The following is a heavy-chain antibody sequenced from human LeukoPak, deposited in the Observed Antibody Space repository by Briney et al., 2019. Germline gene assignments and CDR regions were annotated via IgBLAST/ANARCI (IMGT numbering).Heavy chain of an antibody. CDR1: GYTFTNYY. V-gene: IGHV1-46*01. Sequence: ASVKVSCKASGYTFTNYYMHLVRQAPGQGLEWMGIINPSGGSTSYAQKFQGRVTMTRDTSTSTVYMELSSLRSEDTAVYYCARTDTAMVITTLSADYWGQGTLVTVSS. CDR2: INPSGGST. D-gene: IGHD5-18*01. J-gene: IGHJ4*02. CDR3: ARTDTAMVITTLSADY.